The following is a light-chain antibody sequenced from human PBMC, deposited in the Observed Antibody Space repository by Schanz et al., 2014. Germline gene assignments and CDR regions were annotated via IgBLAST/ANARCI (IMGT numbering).Light chain of an antibody. CDR2: DVD. CDR3: SSYTSYATGV. Sequence: QSALTQPASVSGAPGQSITISCTGTSSDIGAYNYVSWYQQHPGKAPKLILYDVDRRPSAVSDRFSGSRSGNTASLTISGLQAEDEADYCSSYTSYATGVFGGGTKLTVL. V-gene: IGLV2-14*03. J-gene: IGLJ3*02. CDR1: SSDIGAYNY.